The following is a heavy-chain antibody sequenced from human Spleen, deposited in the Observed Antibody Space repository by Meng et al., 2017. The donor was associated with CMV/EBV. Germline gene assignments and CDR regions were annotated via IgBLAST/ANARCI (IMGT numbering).Heavy chain of an antibody. V-gene: IGHV3-49*04. CDR2: IARKASGEIT. Sequence: GESLKISCAASGLTFSSYAMSWVRQAPGKGLEWVGFIARKASGEITEYVASVKGRFSFSRDDSNGIPVLQMNSLKTDDTAVYYCTRDGEYQQRVDLWGQGTLVTVSS. CDR3: TRDGEYQQRVDL. D-gene: IGHD2-2*01. CDR1: GLTFSSYA. J-gene: IGHJ4*02.